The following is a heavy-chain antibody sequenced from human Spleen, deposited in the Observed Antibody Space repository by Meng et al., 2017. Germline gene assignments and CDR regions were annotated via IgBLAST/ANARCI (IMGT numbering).Heavy chain of an antibody. CDR2: ISSSGSTI. J-gene: IGHJ4*02. CDR1: GFTFSNAW. V-gene: IGHV3-11*04. CDR3: ARAPGYYDSSGYYEGVY. Sequence: GESLKISCAGSGFTFSNAWMSWVRQAPGKGLEWVSYISSSGSTIYYADSVKGRFTISRDNAKNSLYLQMNSLRAEDTAVYYCARAPGYYDSSGYYEGVYWGQGTLVTVSS. D-gene: IGHD3-22*01.